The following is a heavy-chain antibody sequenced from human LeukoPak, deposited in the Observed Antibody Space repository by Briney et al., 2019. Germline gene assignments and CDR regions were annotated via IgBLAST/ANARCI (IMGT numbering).Heavy chain of an antibody. J-gene: IGHJ4*02. CDR2: INSDGSST. CDR3: ARAGNDYGDPYFVY. D-gene: IGHD4-17*01. Sequence: PGGSLRLSCAASGFTFSSYWMHWVRQAPGKGLVWVSRINSDGSSTSYADSVKGRFTIYRDNAKNTLYLQMNSLRAEDTAVYYCARAGNDYGDPYFVYWGQGTLVTVSS. CDR1: GFTFSSYW. V-gene: IGHV3-74*01.